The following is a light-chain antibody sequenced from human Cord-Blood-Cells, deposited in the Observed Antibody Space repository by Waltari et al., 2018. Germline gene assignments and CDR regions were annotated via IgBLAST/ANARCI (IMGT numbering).Light chain of an antibody. CDR1: QSISSW. Sequence: DIQMTQSPSTLSASVGDRVTITCRASQSISSWLAWYQQKPGKAPKLLIYKASSLESGVPSRFSGSGSGTEFTLTNSSLQLDDFATYYCQQYNSYSYTFGQGTKLEIK. CDR3: QQYNSYSYT. CDR2: KAS. J-gene: IGKJ2*01. V-gene: IGKV1-5*03.